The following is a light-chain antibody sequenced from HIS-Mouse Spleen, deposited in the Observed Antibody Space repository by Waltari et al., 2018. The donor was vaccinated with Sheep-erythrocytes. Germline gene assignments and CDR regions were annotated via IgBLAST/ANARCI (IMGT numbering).Light chain of an antibody. J-gene: IGKJ1*01. CDR1: QRVSSSY. CDR3: QQYGSSLRT. V-gene: IGKV3-20*01. CDR2: GAS. Sequence: EIVLTQSPGTLSLSPGERATLSCRASQRVSSSYLAWYQPKPGQAPRLLIYGASSRATGIPDRFSGSGSGTDFTLTISRLEPEDFAGYYCQQYGSSLRTFGQGTKVEIK.